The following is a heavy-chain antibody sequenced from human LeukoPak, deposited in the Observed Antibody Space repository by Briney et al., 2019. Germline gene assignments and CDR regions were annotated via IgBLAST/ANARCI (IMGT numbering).Heavy chain of an antibody. J-gene: IGHJ5*02. CDR3: ARGRIGGYWFDP. D-gene: IGHD3-10*01. Sequence: ASVKVSCKVSGYTLTELSMHWVRQAPGKGLEWMGGFDPEDGETIYAQKFQGRVTMTRNPSIRTAYMELSSLRSEDTAVYYCARGRIGGYWFDPWGQGTLVTVSS. CDR2: FDPEDGET. CDR1: GYTLTELS. V-gene: IGHV1-24*01.